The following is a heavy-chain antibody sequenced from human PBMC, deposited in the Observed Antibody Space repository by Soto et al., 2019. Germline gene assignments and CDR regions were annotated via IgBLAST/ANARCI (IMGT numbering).Heavy chain of an antibody. CDR3: AKARGRTWYEDY. CDR1: GFTCSSCA. D-gene: IGHD6-13*01. Sequence: EVQLLESGGGLVQPGWSLRLSCAASGFTCSSCAMTWVRHAPGKGLEWVSSISGSGNTTYYADSVKGRFTISRDSSKNTLYLQMNSLRPEDTAVYYCAKARGRTWYEDYWGQGTLVTVSS. J-gene: IGHJ4*02. CDR2: ISGSGNTT. V-gene: IGHV3-23*01.